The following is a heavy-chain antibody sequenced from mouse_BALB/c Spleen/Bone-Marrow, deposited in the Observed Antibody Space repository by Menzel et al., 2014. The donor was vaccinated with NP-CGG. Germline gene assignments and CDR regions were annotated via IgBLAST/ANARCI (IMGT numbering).Heavy chain of an antibody. V-gene: IGHV1-69*02. CDR3: TRRDRYDYYSMDY. CDR1: GYTFTSYW. CDR2: NYPSASYT. J-gene: IGHJ4*01. Sequence: QVQLKESGDELVRHRASVKLSCKASGYTFTSYWINWVKQRPGQGLEWFGHNYPSASYTNYNQKFKDKATLTVDKYYSTAYMQLSSPTTEDSSGYCCTRRDRYDYYSMDYWGQGTSVTVSS. D-gene: IGHD2-14*01.